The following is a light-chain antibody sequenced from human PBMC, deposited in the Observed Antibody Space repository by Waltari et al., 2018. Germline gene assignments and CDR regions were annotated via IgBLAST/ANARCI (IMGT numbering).Light chain of an antibody. V-gene: IGKV3-20*01. Sequence: CRASQSVTSMSLTWYQQKLGQGPRLLFDGTYRRATCIPDMFSGSGSGTVFTLTISRLGPVDFAVYYCQKCDGEVVTCGGGTKVEI. CDR2: GTY. CDR1: QSVTSMS. CDR3: QKCDGEVVT. J-gene: IGKJ4*01.